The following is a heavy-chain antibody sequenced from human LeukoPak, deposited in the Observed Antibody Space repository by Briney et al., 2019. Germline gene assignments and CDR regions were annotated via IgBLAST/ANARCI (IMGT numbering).Heavy chain of an antibody. J-gene: IGHJ4*02. D-gene: IGHD3-10*01. CDR2: IYPGDSDT. CDR1: GYSFTSYW. CDR3: ARTMVRGVIASARDY. V-gene: IGHV5-51*01. Sequence: GESLKISCKGSGYSFTSYWIGWVRQMPGKGLEWVGIIYPGDSDTRYSPSFQGQVTISADKSLSTAYLQWSSLKASDTAMYYCARTMVRGVIASARDYWGQGTLVTVSS.